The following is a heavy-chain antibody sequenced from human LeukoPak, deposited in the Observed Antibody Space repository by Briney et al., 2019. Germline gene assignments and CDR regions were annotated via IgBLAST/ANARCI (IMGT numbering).Heavy chain of an antibody. D-gene: IGHD3-10*01. Sequence: GESLKISCKGSGYSFTNYWVAWVRQMPGKGLEWMGITHPGNSDTRYSPSFQGQVTISADESITTAYLQWSSLKASDTAMYYCARLRWPRGGRSSFDYWGQGALVTVPS. CDR1: GYSFTNYW. V-gene: IGHV5-51*01. CDR3: ARLRWPRGGRSSFDY. CDR2: THPGNSDT. J-gene: IGHJ4*02.